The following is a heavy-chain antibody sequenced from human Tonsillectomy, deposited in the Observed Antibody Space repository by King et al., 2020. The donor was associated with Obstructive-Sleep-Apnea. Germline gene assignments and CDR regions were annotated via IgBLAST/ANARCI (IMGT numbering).Heavy chain of an antibody. J-gene: IGHJ4*02. CDR1: GFTFDDYA. CDR3: VKDYGDYYDSSGNHFSLSGFDY. Sequence: VQLVESGGGLVQPGRSQRLSCAASGFTFDDYAIHWVRQAPGRGLEWVSGISWNSGSIGYADSVQGRFTISRDNAKNSLYLQMNSLRAEDTALYYCVKDYGDYYDSSGNHFSLSGFDYWGQGTLVTVSS. V-gene: IGHV3-9*01. CDR2: ISWNSGSI. D-gene: IGHD3-22*01.